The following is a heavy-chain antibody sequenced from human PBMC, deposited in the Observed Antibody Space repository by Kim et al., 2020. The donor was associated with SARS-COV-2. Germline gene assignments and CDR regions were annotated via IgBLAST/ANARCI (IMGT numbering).Heavy chain of an antibody. J-gene: IGHJ4*02. CDR3: ARDRDNYYDSIL. V-gene: IGHV3-66*01. CDR2: IYSGGST. Sequence: GGSLRLSCAASGFTVSSNYMSWVRQAPGKGLEWVSVIYSGGSTYYADSVKGRFTISRDNSKNTLYLQMNSLRAEDTAVYYCARDRDNYYDSILWGQGTLVIVSS. CDR1: GFTVSSNY. D-gene: IGHD3-22*01.